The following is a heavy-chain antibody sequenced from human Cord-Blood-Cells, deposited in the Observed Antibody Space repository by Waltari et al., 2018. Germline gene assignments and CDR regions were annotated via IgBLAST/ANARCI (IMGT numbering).Heavy chain of an antibody. CDR2: IFSNDEK. Sequence: QVTLKESGPVLVKPTETLTLTCTVSGFSLSNARMGVSWIRQPPGKALEWLAHIFSNDEKSYSTSLKSRLTISKDTSKSQVVLTMTNMDPVDTATYYCARIMWRGVEDSGYEDFYFDLWGRGTLVTVSS. V-gene: IGHV2-26*01. J-gene: IGHJ2*01. D-gene: IGHD5-12*01. CDR1: GFSLSNARMG. CDR3: ARIMWRGVEDSGYEDFYFDL.